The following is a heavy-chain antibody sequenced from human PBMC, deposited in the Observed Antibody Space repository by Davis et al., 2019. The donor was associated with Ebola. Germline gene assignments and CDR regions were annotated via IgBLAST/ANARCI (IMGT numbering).Heavy chain of an antibody. Sequence: GESLKISCKGSGYNFATYWIGWVRQMPGKGLEWMGIMYPGDSDIRYSPSFQGQVTISADRYINTAYLQWSGLKASDTAMYYCASLRRTITGMDDAFDIWGQGTMVTVSS. CDR3: ASLRRTITGMDDAFDI. V-gene: IGHV5-51*01. D-gene: IGHD1-20*01. J-gene: IGHJ3*02. CDR1: GYNFATYW. CDR2: MYPGDSDI.